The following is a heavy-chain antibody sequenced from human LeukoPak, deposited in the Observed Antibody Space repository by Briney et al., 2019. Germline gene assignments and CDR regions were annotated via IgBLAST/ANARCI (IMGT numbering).Heavy chain of an antibody. J-gene: IGHJ4*02. V-gene: IGHV3-33*01. Sequence: PGRSLRLSCAASGFTFSSYGMHWVRQAPGKGLEWVAVMWYDGSNKYYADSVKGRFTISRDNSKNTLYLQMNSLRAEDTAVYYCARDLEAYYDSSGYALDYWGQGTLVTVSS. D-gene: IGHD3-22*01. CDR1: GFTFSSYG. CDR2: MWYDGSNK. CDR3: ARDLEAYYDSSGYALDY.